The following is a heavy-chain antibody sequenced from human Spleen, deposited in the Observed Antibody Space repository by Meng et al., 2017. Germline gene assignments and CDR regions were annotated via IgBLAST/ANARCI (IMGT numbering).Heavy chain of an antibody. D-gene: IGHD1-26*01. CDR2: INHSGST. CDR3: ARGSGGSYFAYFQH. CDR1: GGSFSGYY. Sequence: QVQLQQWGAGLLKPSETLSLTCGVYGGSFSGYYWTWIRQPPGKGLEWIGEINHSGSTNYNPSLKSRVTISVDTSKNQFSLKLSSVTAADTAVYYCARGSGGSYFAYFQHWGQGTLVTVSS. J-gene: IGHJ1*01. V-gene: IGHV4-34*01.